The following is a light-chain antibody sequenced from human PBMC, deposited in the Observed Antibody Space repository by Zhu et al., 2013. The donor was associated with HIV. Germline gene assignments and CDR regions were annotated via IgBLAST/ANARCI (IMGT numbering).Light chain of an antibody. Sequence: DIQLTQSPSSLSASVGDRVTITCRASESISSYLNWYQQSPGKAPKVLIYAASSLQSGVPSRFSGSGSGTDFTLTISSLQPEDSATYYCQQHQIYLPSFGQGTRLEI. CDR3: QQHQIYLPS. V-gene: IGKV1-39*01. J-gene: IGKJ5*01. CDR2: AAS. CDR1: ESISSY.